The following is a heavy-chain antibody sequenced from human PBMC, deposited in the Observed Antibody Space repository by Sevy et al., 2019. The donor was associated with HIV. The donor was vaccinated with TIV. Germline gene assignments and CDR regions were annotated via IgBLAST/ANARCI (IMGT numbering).Heavy chain of an antibody. CDR1: GGSISSSSYY. CDR2: IDYSGST. V-gene: IGHV4-39*01. D-gene: IGHD2-15*01. J-gene: IGHJ3*02. Sequence: SETLSLTCTVSGGSISSSSYYWGWIRQPPGKGLEWIGSIDYSGSTYYNPSLKSRVTISVDTSKNKFSLKLSSVTAADTAVYYCARRGGYCSGGSCYPVAFDIWGQGTMVTVSS. CDR3: ARRGGYCSGGSCYPVAFDI.